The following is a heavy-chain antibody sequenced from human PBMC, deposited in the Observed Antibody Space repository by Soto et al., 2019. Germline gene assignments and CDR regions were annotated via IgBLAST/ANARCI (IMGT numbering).Heavy chain of an antibody. CDR2: IWYDGSKK. CDR3: ARDLSYYSLWSGYYPSRNGMDV. CDR1: GFTFSSFG. J-gene: IGHJ6*02. V-gene: IGHV3-33*01. Sequence: QVQVVESGGGVVQPGRSLRLSCAASGFTFSSFGMHWVRQAPGKGLEWVSLIWYDGSKKSYGDSVKGRFTISRDNSRNTVYLQMNSLRADDTAVYYGARDLSYYSLWSGYYPSRNGMDVWGQGTTVTVSS. D-gene: IGHD3-3*01.